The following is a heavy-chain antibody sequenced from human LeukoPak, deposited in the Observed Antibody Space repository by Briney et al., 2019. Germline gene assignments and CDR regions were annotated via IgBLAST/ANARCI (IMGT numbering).Heavy chain of an antibody. CDR3: ARDLATSAYDY. V-gene: IGHV1-46*01. D-gene: IGHD1-26*01. J-gene: IGHJ4*02. CDR1: GYTFTSYA. CDR2: INPSGGST. Sequence: ASVKVSCKASGYTFTSYAMNWVRQAPGQGLEWMGIINPSGGSTSYAQKFQGRVTMTRDTSTSTVYMELSSLRSEDTAVYYCARDLATSAYDYWGQGTLVTVSS.